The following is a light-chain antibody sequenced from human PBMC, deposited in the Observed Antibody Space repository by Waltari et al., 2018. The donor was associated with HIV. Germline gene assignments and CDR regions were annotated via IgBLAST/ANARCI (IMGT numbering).Light chain of an antibody. J-gene: IGKJ1*01. Sequence: EIVLTQSPGTLSLSPGERATLPCRASQSVTSSYLAWYQQKPGQAPRPLIYGASSRATGIPDRFSGSGSGTDFTLTISRLEPEDFAVYYCQQYGSSPTWTFGQGTKVEIK. CDR1: QSVTSSY. CDR3: QQYGSSPTWT. V-gene: IGKV3-20*01. CDR2: GAS.